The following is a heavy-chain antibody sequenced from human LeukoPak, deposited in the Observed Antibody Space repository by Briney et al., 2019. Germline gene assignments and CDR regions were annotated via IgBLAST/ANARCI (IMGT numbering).Heavy chain of an antibody. CDR1: GFTFSNYG. CDR2: ISGSGGST. CDR3: AKIGGYSYGDSHFDY. Sequence: HPGGSLRLSCAASGFTFSNYGMNWVRQAPGKGLEWVSAISGSGGSTYYADSVKGRFTISRDNSKNTLYLQMNSLRAEDTAVYYCAKIGGYSYGDSHFDYWGQGTLVTVSS. J-gene: IGHJ4*02. D-gene: IGHD5-18*01. V-gene: IGHV3-23*01.